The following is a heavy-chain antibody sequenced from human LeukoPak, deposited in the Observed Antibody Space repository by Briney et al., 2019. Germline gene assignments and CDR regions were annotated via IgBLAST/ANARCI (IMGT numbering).Heavy chain of an antibody. J-gene: IGHJ4*02. CDR2: ISGSSSYI. CDR3: AKPHTPYCSGATCYLFDF. V-gene: IGHV3-21*04. D-gene: IGHD2-15*01. Sequence: GGSLRLSCAASGFTFSSYSMNWVRQAPGKGLEWVSSISGSSSYIYYTDSVKGRFTISRDNAKNSLYLQMSSLRAEDTAVYYCAKPHTPYCSGATCYLFDFWGQGTLVTVPS. CDR1: GFTFSSYS.